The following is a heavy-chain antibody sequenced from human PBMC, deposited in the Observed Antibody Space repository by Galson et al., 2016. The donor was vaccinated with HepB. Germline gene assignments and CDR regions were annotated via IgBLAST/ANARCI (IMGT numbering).Heavy chain of an antibody. V-gene: IGHV4-31*03. CDR3: ARVDGCSTGCYDGWFDP. D-gene: IGHD2-2*01. CDR2: IHYSGGT. CDR1: GGSISSGGYY. J-gene: IGHJ5*02. Sequence: TLSLTCSVSGGSISSGGYYWSWIRQHPGKGLEWIGLIHYSGGTYYNPSPKRRVTISLDTSKNQFSLKLRSVTAADTAVYYCARVDGCSTGCYDGWFDPWGQGTLVTVSS.